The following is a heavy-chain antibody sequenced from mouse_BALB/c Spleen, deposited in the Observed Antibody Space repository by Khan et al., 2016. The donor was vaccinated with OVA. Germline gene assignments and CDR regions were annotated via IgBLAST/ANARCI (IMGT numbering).Heavy chain of an antibody. CDR2: ISYSGTT. CDR1: GYSITSGYG. V-gene: IGHV3-2*02. D-gene: IGHD1-2*01. J-gene: IGHJ2*01. Sequence: EVQLQESGPGLVKPSQSLSLTCTVTGYSITSGYGWNWIRQFPGNKLEWMGYISYSGTTNYTPSLKSLISITRNNSKNQIFQQMNSVTTEKAATYSCARTARIKYWGQGTTLTVSS. CDR3: ARTARIKY.